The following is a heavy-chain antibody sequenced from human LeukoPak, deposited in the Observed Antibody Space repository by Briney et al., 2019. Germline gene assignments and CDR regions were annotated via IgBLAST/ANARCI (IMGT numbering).Heavy chain of an antibody. CDR1: GGSISSYY. D-gene: IGHD5-12*01. CDR2: IHSSGYT. Sequence: SETLSLTCIVSGGSISSYYWSWIRQPPGKRLEWVGSIHSSGYTYYNPTLKSRVTISVDTSKNQFSLNLTSVTAADAAVYYCARDLGYSGFDWAPWGQGTLVTVSS. CDR3: ARDLGYSGFDWAP. V-gene: IGHV4-4*08. J-gene: IGHJ5*02.